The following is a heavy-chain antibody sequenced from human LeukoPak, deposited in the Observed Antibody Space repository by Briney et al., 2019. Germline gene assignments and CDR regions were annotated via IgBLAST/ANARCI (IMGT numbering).Heavy chain of an antibody. D-gene: IGHD1-1*01. CDR3: ANGLEGGYVDY. CDR2: ISGSGGST. CDR1: GFTFSSYA. V-gene: IGHV3-23*01. Sequence: GGSLRLSCAASGFTFSSYAMSWVRQAPGKGLEWVSAISGSGGSTYYADSVKGRFTISRDNSKNTLYLQMNSLGAEDTAVYYCANGLEGGYVDYWGQGTLVTVSS. J-gene: IGHJ4*02.